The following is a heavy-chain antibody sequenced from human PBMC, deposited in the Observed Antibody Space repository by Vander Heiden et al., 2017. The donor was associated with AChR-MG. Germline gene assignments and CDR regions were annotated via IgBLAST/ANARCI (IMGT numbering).Heavy chain of an antibody. Sequence: EAQLVESVGDLVQPGGSLRLSCAASGFTFSSTWMSWVREAAGKGLERVANIEEDGSETYYMDSVKGRFTISGDNAKNSLYLQMNSLRAEDTALYFCARDRGYQSFDYWGQGTLVTVSS. CDR2: IEEDGSET. J-gene: IGHJ4*02. CDR3: ARDRGYQSFDY. V-gene: IGHV3-7*01. CDR1: GFTFSSTW. D-gene: IGHD5-12*01.